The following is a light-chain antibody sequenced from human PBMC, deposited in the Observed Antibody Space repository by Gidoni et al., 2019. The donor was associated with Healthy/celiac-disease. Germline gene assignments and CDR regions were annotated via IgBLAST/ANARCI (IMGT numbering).Light chain of an antibody. CDR3: QQYYCTPIT. Sequence: DIVMTQSPDSLAVSLGERATINCKSSQSVLYSSNNKTYLAWYQQKPGQPPQLLIYWASTRDAGVPDRFSGSGSGTYFTLTISSLQAEDVAVYYCQQYYCTPITFGQGTRLEIK. CDR2: WAS. V-gene: IGKV4-1*01. CDR1: QSVLYSSNNKTY. J-gene: IGKJ5*01.